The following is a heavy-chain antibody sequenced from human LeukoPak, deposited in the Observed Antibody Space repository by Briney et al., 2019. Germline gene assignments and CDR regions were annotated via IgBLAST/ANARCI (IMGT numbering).Heavy chain of an antibody. J-gene: IGHJ4*02. Sequence: ASVKDSCKVSGYTFTDYYMHWVQQAPGKGLEWMGLVDPADGETIYAEKFQGRVTITADTSTDTDYMELSSLRSEDTAVYYCATDREIAYYYGSGSYYDGGYWGQGTLVTVSS. CDR3: ATDREIAYYYGSGSYYDGGY. D-gene: IGHD3-10*01. CDR1: GYTFTDYY. V-gene: IGHV1-69-2*01. CDR2: VDPADGET.